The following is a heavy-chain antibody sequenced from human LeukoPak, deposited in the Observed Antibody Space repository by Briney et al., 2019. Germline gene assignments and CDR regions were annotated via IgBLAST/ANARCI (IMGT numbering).Heavy chain of an antibody. V-gene: IGHV3-48*01. CDR2: ISSSSSTI. CDR3: ARGSNTEYCSSTSCYTTPGGYFDY. CDR1: GFTFSSYS. J-gene: IGHJ4*02. D-gene: IGHD2-2*02. Sequence: PGGSLRLSCAASGFTFSSYSMNWVRQAPGKGLEWVSYISSSSSTIYYADSVKGRFTIPRDNAKNSLYLQMNSLRAEDTAVYYCARGSNTEYCSSTSCYTTPGGYFDYWGQGTLVTVSS.